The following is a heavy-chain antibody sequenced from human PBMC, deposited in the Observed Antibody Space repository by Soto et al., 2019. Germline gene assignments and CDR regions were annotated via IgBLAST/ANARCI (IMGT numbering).Heavy chain of an antibody. CDR3: ARMGDFWSGPGELDP. J-gene: IGHJ5*02. CDR1: GGSSSSSSYY. D-gene: IGHD3-3*01. Sequence: SETLSLTCTVSGGSSSSSSYYWAWNRQSPGKGLEWIGSVYYNGFTYYNPSLKSRVTTSVDTSKNQFSLKLTSVTAADTAVYYCARMGDFWSGPGELDPWGQGTLVTVSS. CDR2: VYYNGFT. V-gene: IGHV4-39*01.